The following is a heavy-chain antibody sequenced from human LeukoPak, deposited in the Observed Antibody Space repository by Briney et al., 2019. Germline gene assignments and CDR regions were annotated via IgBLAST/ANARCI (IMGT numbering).Heavy chain of an antibody. CDR1: GGSFSGYY. J-gene: IGHJ4*02. Sequence: KPSETLSLTCAVYGGSFSGYYWSWIRQPPGKGLEWIGEINHSGSTNYNPSLKSRVTMSVDTSKNQFSLKLSSVTAADTAVYYCARWIWERYYFDYWGQGTLVTVSS. CDR3: ARWIWERYYFDY. V-gene: IGHV4-34*01. CDR2: INHSGST. D-gene: IGHD1-1*01.